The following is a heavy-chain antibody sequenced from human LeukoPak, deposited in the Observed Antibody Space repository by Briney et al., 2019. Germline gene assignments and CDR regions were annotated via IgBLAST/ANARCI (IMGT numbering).Heavy chain of an antibody. Sequence: ASVKVSCKASGYTFTGYYMHWVRQAPGQGLEWMGWINPNSGGTNYAQKFQGRVTMTRDTSISTAYVELSRLRSDDTAVYYCASREPTYYYDSSGYQQIDYWGQGPWSPSPQ. CDR1: GYTFTGYY. CDR2: INPNSGGT. D-gene: IGHD3-22*01. J-gene: IGHJ4*02. CDR3: ASREPTYYYDSSGYQQIDY. V-gene: IGHV1-2*02.